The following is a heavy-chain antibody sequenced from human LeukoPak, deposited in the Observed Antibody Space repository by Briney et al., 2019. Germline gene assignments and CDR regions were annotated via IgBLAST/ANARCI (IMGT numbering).Heavy chain of an antibody. CDR1: GGSISSSSYY. Sequence: SETLSLTCTVSGGSISSSSYYWGWVRQSPGKGLEWIGTIYHSGTTYYNPSIKSRLSISMDTSKNQFSLKLTSVTAADTAVYFCVRDLVVYGNIDYWGQGTLVTVSS. D-gene: IGHD2-8*02. V-gene: IGHV4-39*07. CDR2: IYHSGTT. CDR3: VRDLVVYGNIDY. J-gene: IGHJ4*02.